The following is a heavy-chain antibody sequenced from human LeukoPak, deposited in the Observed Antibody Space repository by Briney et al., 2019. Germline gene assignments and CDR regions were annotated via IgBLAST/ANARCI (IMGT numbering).Heavy chain of an antibody. J-gene: IGHJ3*02. CDR1: GGSISSYY. V-gene: IGHV4-59*01. Sequence: SETLSLTCTVSGGSISSYYWSWIRQPPGQGLEWIGYIYYSGSTNYNPSLKSRVTISVDTSKNQFSLKLSSVTAADTAVYYCASHYGGGAFDIWGQGTMVTVSS. CDR2: IYYSGST. CDR3: ASHYGGGAFDI. D-gene: IGHD4-23*01.